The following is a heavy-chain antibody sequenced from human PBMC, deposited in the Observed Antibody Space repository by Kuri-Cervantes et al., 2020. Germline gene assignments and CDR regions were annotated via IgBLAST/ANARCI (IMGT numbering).Heavy chain of an antibody. V-gene: IGHV3-48*01. D-gene: IGHD6-13*01. CDR1: GFTFSTNS. J-gene: IGHJ6*03. Sequence: GESLKISCAASGFTFSTNSMDWVRQAPGKGLEWVSYISGSSTAISYADSVKGRFTISRDNANNSLYLQMNSLRAEDTAVYYCANTQLYYYYMDVWGKGTTVTVSS. CDR3: ANTQLYYYYMDV. CDR2: ISGSSTAI.